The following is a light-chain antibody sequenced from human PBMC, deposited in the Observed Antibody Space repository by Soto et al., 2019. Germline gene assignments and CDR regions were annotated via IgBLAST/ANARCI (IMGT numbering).Light chain of an antibody. CDR2: EVS. V-gene: IGLV2-14*01. Sequence: QSVRTPPSSVSGSPGQSITISCTGTSSDVGGYNYVSWYQQHPGKAPKLMIYEVSNRPSGVSNRFSGPTSGNTASLTISRLQAEDEADYYCTSYTSSSTYVFGTGTKVTVL. J-gene: IGLJ1*01. CDR1: SSDVGGYNY. CDR3: TSYTSSSTYV.